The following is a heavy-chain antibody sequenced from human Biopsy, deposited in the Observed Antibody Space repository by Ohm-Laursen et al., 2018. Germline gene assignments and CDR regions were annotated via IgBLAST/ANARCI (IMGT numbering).Heavy chain of an antibody. J-gene: IGHJ3*01. CDR3: ASVVLGPTNDAFDL. V-gene: IGHV4-4*07. CDR2: IYPGGST. CDR1: GGDINNYY. D-gene: IGHD3-22*01. Sequence: GTLSLTCDVSGGDINNYYWSWIRQPAGKGLERIGRIYPGGSTNYNPSLKSRVTMSVDTSKKQLSLRLRSVTAADTDMYYCASVVLGPTNDAFDLWGQGTMVVVSS.